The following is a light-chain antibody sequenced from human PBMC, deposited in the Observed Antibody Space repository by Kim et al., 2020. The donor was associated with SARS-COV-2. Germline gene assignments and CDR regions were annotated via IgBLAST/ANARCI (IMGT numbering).Light chain of an antibody. CDR2: EVS. V-gene: IGLV2-23*02. CDR3: CSYAGSSTFHV. Sequence: SITISCTGTSSDVGSYNLVSWYQQHPGKAPKLMIYEVSKRPSGVSNRFSGSKSGNTASLTISGLQAEDEADYYCCSYAGSSTFHVFGTGTKVTV. J-gene: IGLJ1*01. CDR1: SSDVGSYNL.